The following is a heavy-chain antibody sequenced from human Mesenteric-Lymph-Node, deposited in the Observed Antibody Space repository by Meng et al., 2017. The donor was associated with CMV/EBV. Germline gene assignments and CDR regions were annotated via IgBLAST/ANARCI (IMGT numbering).Heavy chain of an antibody. V-gene: IGHV4-39*07. CDR1: GGSISSSSYY. D-gene: IGHD4-11*01. J-gene: IGHJ5*02. CDR3: ACLDSSNNYAVRWFDP. CDR2: IYYSGST. Sequence: SETLSLTCTVSGGSISSSSYYWGWIRQPPGKGLEWIGSIYYSGSTYYNPSLKSRVTISVDTSKNQLSLKLRSVTAADTAVYYCACLDSSNNYAVRWFDPWGQGTLVTVSS.